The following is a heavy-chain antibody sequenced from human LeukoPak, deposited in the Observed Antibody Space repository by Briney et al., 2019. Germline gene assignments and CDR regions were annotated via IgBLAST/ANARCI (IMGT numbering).Heavy chain of an antibody. J-gene: IGHJ6*03. CDR2: ISSSGTTI. V-gene: IGHV3-48*04. D-gene: IGHD6-13*01. CDR1: GFTFSSYS. CDR3: AREASSSWRDYYYYMDV. Sequence: GGSLRLSCAASGFTFSSYSMNWVRQAPGKGLEWVSYISSSGTTIYYADSVKGRFTISRDNAKNSLYLQMNSLRAEDTAVYYCAREASSSWRDYYYYMDVWGKGTTVTISS.